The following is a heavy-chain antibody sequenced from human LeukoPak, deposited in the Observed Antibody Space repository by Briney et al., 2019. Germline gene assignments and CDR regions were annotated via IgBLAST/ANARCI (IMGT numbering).Heavy chain of an antibody. Sequence: PGGSLRLSCEASGFIFSNYVMHWVRQAPGKGLEWVAVVWYDGTDKYYADSLKGRLTISRDDSKNTLYLQIDSLRDEDTAVYYCARDGDYSTTWLDYWGQGTLVIVSS. CDR1: GFIFSNYV. J-gene: IGHJ4*02. CDR2: VWYDGTDK. V-gene: IGHV3-33*01. D-gene: IGHD2/OR15-2a*01. CDR3: ARDGDYSTTWLDY.